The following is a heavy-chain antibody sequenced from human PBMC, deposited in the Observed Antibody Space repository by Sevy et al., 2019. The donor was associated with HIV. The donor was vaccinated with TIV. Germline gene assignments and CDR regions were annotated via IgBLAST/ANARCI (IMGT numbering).Heavy chain of an antibody. J-gene: IGHJ2*01. D-gene: IGHD6-13*01. CDR2: ISGGGGGT. Sequence: GGSLRLSCAASGFTFNNYAMSWVRQAPGKGLEGKGLEWVSTISGGGGGTYYADSVRGRFTISRDNSKNTLYLQVNSPRVEDTAVYYCAKDYIHDKADGWYFDLWGRGTLVTVSS. V-gene: IGHV3-23*01. CDR3: AKDYIHDKADGWYFDL. CDR1: GFTFNNYA.